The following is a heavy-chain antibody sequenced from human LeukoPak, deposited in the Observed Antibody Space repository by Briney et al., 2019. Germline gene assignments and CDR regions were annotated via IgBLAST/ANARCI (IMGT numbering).Heavy chain of an antibody. J-gene: IGHJ3*01. CDR3: ARDPGAPVRAFDV. D-gene: IGHD3-10*01. CDR1: RDTFTRCA. V-gene: IGHV1-69*13. CDR2: ITPIDGTA. Sequence: SVKVSCKASRDTFTRCAFSWVRQAPGQGLEWIGGITPIDGTANFGQKFQGRVTITADESTSTAFMELSSLRSEDTAIYYCARDPGAPVRAFDVWGQGTMVTVSS.